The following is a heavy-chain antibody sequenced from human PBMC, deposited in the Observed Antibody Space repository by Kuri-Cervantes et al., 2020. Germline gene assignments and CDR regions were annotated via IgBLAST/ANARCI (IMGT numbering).Heavy chain of an antibody. D-gene: IGHD3/OR15-3a*01. V-gene: IGHV3-9*01. J-gene: IGHJ5*02. CDR3: VRSSSWTRPPNH. Sequence: SLKISCAASGFTFDDYAMHWVRQAPGKGLEWVSGISWNSGSIGYADSAKGRFTISRDNAKNSLYLQMNSLRAEDTALYYCVRSSSWTRPPNHWGQGTLVTVSS. CDR1: GFTFDDYA. CDR2: ISWNSGSI.